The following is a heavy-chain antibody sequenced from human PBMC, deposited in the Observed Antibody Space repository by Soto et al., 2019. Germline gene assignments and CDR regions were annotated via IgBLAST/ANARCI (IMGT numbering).Heavy chain of an antibody. CDR1: GGSISSYY. CDR3: ARSNWYSEY. D-gene: IGHD7-27*01. J-gene: IGHJ4*02. Sequence: LETLSLTCTVSGGSISSYYWSWIRQPPGKGLEWIGYIYYSGSTNYNPSLKSRVTMSVDTSKNQFSLKLSSVTAADTAVYYCARSNWYSEYWGQGTLVTVSS. V-gene: IGHV4-59*01. CDR2: IYYSGST.